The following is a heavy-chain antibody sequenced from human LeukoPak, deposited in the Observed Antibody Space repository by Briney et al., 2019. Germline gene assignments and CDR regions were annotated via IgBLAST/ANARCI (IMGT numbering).Heavy chain of an antibody. D-gene: IGHD4-17*01. CDR1: GGSVSSGSYY. J-gene: IGHJ4*02. CDR2: IYYNGRT. V-gene: IGHV4-61*01. CDR3: ASYDYGDYRGVDY. Sequence: PSETLSLTCTVSGGSVSSGSYYWSWIRQPPGRGLWWYGYIYYNGRTHYNPSLKSRVTISVDASKNQFRRKQSSVTAADTAVYYCASYDYGDYRGVDYWGQGTLVTVSS.